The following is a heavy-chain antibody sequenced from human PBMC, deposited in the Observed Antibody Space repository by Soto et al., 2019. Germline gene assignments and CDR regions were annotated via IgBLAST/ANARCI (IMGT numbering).Heavy chain of an antibody. D-gene: IGHD3-9*01. Sequence: SETLSLTCTVSGGSISSSCCYWGWIRQPPGKGKEWIGSIYYSGSTYYNQSLKSRVTISVDTSKNQFSLKLSSVTAADTAVYYCARHGPTYYDILTGYYITAYYYYGMDVWGQGTTLTVSS. V-gene: IGHV4-39*01. CDR3: ARHGPTYYDILTGYYITAYYYYGMDV. J-gene: IGHJ6*02. CDR2: IYYSGST. CDR1: GGSISSSCCY.